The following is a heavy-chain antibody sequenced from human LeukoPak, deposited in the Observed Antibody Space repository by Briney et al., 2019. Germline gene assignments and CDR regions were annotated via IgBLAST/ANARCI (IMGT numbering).Heavy chain of an antibody. J-gene: IGHJ6*02. Sequence: GRSLRLSCAASGFTFSSYGMHWVRQAPGKGLEWVAVISYDGSNKYYADSVKGRFTISRDNSKNTLYLQMNSLRAEDTAVYYCATNIAVAGPGAYYGMDVWGQGTTVTVSS. CDR1: GFTFSSYG. V-gene: IGHV3-30*03. D-gene: IGHD6-19*01. CDR2: ISYDGSNK. CDR3: ATNIAVAGPGAYYGMDV.